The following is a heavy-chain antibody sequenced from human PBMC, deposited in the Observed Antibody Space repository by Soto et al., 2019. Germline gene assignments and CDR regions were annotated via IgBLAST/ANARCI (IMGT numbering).Heavy chain of an antibody. CDR2: IYYSGST. J-gene: IGHJ4*02. CDR1: GGSISSGGYY. V-gene: IGHV4-31*03. D-gene: IGHD3-3*01. Sequence: QVXLQESGPGLVKPSQTLSLTCTVSGGSISSGGYYWSWIRQHPGKGLEWIGYIYYSGSTYYNPSLKSRVTISVDTSKNQFSLKLSSVTAADTAVYYCARDAHPLGVAFDYWGQGTLVTVSS. CDR3: ARDAHPLGVAFDY.